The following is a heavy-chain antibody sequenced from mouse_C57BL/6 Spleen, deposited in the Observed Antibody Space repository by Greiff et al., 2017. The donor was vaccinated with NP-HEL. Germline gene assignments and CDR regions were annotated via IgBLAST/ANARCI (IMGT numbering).Heavy chain of an antibody. V-gene: IGHV1-15*01. D-gene: IGHD1-1*01. Sequence: QVQLQQSGAELVRPGASVTLSCKASGYTFTDYEMHWVKQTPVHGLEWIGAIDPETGGTAYNQKFKGKAILTADKSSSTAYMELRSLTSEDSAVYYCTRDYYGSSYDAMDYWGQGTSVTVSS. CDR1: GYTFTDYE. CDR2: IDPETGGT. J-gene: IGHJ4*01. CDR3: TRDYYGSSYDAMDY.